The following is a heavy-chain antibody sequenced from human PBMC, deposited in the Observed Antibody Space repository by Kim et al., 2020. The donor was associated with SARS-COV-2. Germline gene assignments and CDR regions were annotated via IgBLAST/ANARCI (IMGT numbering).Heavy chain of an antibody. D-gene: IGHD4-4*01. V-gene: IGHV1-3*01. CDR2: KT. Sequence: KTKYSQKFQGRVTITRDTSANTAYMELSSLTSEDTALYYCARDMNPTVYDYWGQGTLVTVSS. CDR3: ARDMNPTVYDY. J-gene: IGHJ4*02.